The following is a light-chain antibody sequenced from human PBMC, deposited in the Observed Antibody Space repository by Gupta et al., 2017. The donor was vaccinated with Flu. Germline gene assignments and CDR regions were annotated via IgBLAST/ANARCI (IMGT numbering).Light chain of an antibody. CDR1: HVISGS. V-gene: IGKV1-39*01. Sequence: SPSSLAASVGDTATTSCRASHVISGSFNCYQQPPGTAPMLLIYGASSLPSMLPSWFSSSGSATDFTLTISLLQPEYSANYYWQQSYSTRTLGQGTRLEIK. CDR3: QQSYSTRT. CDR2: GAS. J-gene: IGKJ5*01.